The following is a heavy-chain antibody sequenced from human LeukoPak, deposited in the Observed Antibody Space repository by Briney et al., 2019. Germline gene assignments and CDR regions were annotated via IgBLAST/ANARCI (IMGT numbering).Heavy chain of an antibody. D-gene: IGHD2-15*01. CDR2: IIPILGIA. V-gene: IGHV1-69*04. CDR3: ARPEGTPYYYYGMDV. CDR1: GGTFSSYA. J-gene: IGHJ6*02. Sequence: SVKVSCKASGGTFSSYAISWVRQAPGQGLEWMGRIIPILGIANYAQKFQGRVTITADKSTSTAYMELSSLRSEDTAVYYCARPEGTPYYYYGMDVWGQGTTVTVSS.